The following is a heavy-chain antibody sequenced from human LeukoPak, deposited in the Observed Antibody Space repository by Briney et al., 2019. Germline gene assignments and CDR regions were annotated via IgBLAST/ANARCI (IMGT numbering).Heavy chain of an antibody. J-gene: IGHJ4*02. Sequence: GGSLGLSCAASGFTFTSSAMSWVRQAPGKGLEWVSSISGSGHSTYYGDSVKGRFTVSRDNSKNTLYLQMNSLRPEDTAVYFCAKEPHMLIGYYTDYFDYWGQGTLVTVSS. D-gene: IGHD3-9*01. CDR3: AKEPHMLIGYYTDYFDY. CDR2: ISGSGHST. CDR1: GFTFTSSA. V-gene: IGHV3-23*01.